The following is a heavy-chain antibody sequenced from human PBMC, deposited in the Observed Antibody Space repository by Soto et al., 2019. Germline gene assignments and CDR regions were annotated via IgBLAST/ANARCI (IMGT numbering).Heavy chain of an antibody. J-gene: IGHJ4*02. CDR2: IIPIFGTA. V-gene: IGHV1-69*06. Sequence: SVKVSCKASGGTFSSYAISWVRQAPGQGLEWMGGIIPIFGTANYAQKFQGRVTITADKSTSTAYMELSSLRSEDTAVYYCAREGDILTGYYFDYWGQGTLVTVSS. D-gene: IGHD3-9*01. CDR3: AREGDILTGYYFDY. CDR1: GGTFSSYA.